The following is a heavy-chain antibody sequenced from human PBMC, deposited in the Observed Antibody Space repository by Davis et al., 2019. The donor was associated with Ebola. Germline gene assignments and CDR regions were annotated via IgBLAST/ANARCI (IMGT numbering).Heavy chain of an antibody. V-gene: IGHV3-48*02. CDR3: AREGMYYDILTGYYIGAFDI. CDR2: ISSSSTNI. J-gene: IGHJ3*02. D-gene: IGHD3-9*01. CDR1: GFTFSSYW. Sequence: GGSLRLSCAASGFTFSSYWMSWVRQAPGKGLEWISYISSSSTNIYYADSVKGRFTISRDNAKNSLYLQMNSLRDEDTAVYYCAREGMYYDILTGYYIGAFDIWGQGTMVTVSS.